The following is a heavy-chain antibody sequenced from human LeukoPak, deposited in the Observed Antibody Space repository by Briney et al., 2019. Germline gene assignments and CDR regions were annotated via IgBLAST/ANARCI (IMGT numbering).Heavy chain of an antibody. CDR3: ARDGGVAVAYDY. Sequence: GGSLRLPCVGSGFTFSNSGMNWVRQVPGKGLEWVAFISSSGSSIYYADSVKGRFTISRDNAKKSLDLQMNSVRAEDTALYYCARDGGVAVAYDYWGQGTLVTVS. CDR1: GFTFSNSG. CDR2: ISSSGSSI. D-gene: IGHD6-19*01. V-gene: IGHV3-48*04. J-gene: IGHJ4*02.